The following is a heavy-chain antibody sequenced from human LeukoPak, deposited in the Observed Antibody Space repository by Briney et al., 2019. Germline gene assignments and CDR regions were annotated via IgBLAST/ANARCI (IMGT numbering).Heavy chain of an antibody. CDR2: IYYSGST. J-gene: IGHJ5*02. V-gene: IGHV4-31*03. CDR1: GGSISSGGYY. CDR3: ARVSFRNWFDP. Sequence: SETLSLTCTVYGGSISSGGYYWSWIRQHPGKGLEWIGYIYYSGSTYYNPSLKSRVTISVDTSKNQFSLKLSSVTAADTAVYYCARVSFRNWFDPWGQGTLVTVSS.